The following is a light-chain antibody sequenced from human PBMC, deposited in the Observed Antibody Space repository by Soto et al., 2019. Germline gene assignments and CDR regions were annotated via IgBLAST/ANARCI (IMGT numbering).Light chain of an antibody. CDR1: QSVSSRY. Sequence: EIVLTQSPGTLSLSPGESATLSCRASQSVSSRYLGWYQQRFGQAPRLLIYGASSRATGIPDRFSGSGSGTDFTLTISSLEPEDFAVYYCQQYGSPPWTFGQGTKVDIK. CDR2: GAS. J-gene: IGKJ1*01. CDR3: QQYGSPPWT. V-gene: IGKV3-20*01.